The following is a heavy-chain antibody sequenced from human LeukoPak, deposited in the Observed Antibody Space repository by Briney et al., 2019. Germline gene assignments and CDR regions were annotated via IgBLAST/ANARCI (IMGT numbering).Heavy chain of an antibody. CDR2: IWYGGSNK. CDR1: GFTFSSYG. J-gene: IGHJ6*03. Sequence: PGRSLRLSCAASGFTFSSYGMHWVRQAPGKGLEWVAVIWYGGSNKYYADSVKGRFTISRDNSKNTLYLQMNSLRAEDTAVYYCAKGGTTSDMDVWGKGTTVTVSS. D-gene: IGHD4-11*01. V-gene: IGHV3-30*18. CDR3: AKGGTTSDMDV.